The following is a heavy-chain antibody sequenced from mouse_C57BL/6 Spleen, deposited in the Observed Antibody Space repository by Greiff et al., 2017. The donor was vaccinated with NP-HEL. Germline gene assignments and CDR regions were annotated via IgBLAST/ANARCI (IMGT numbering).Heavy chain of an antibody. CDR3: ARTSYDYAAWFAY. Sequence: VQLQQSGPGLVKPSQSLSLTCSVTGYSITSGYYWNWIRQFPGNKLEWMGYISYDGSNNYNPSLKNRISITRDTSKNQFFLKLNSVTTEDTATYYCARTSYDYAAWFAYWGQGTLVTVSA. CDR1: GYSITSGYY. D-gene: IGHD2-4*01. J-gene: IGHJ3*01. V-gene: IGHV3-6*01. CDR2: ISYDGSN.